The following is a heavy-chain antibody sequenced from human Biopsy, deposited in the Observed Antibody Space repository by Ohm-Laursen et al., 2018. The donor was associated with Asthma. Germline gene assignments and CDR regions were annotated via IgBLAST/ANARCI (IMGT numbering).Heavy chain of an antibody. Sequence: ASVKVSCNASGVALSGYTFEWVRQARGLGLEWIAWIVFASGATNYAQNFQDRLTVTRDMSAGSVFMELRGLSSTDTAVYYCAAGRTSLQGESLIWGQGTLVSVSS. CDR2: IVFASGAT. D-gene: IGHD2/OR15-2a*01. J-gene: IGHJ4*01. V-gene: IGHV1-58*01. CDR3: AAGRTSLQGESLI. CDR1: GVALSGYT.